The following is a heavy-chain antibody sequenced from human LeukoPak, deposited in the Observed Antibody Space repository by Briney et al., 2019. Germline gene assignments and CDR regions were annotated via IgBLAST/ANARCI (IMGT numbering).Heavy chain of an antibody. CDR1: GFTGFTFSSYS. Sequence: GGSLRLSCAASGFTGFTFSSYSMNWVRQAPGKGLEWVSSISSSSSYIYYADSVKGRFTISRDNAKNSLYLQMNSLRAEDTAVYYCARDSRPAKGALFDYWGQGTLVTVSS. D-gene: IGHD3-16*01. J-gene: IGHJ4*02. CDR2: ISSSSSYI. CDR3: ARDSRPAKGALFDY. V-gene: IGHV3-21*01.